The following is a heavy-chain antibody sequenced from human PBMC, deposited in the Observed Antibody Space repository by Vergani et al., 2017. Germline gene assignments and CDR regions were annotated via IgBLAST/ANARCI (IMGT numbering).Heavy chain of an antibody. CDR3: AGGDSSSSEGDYFDC. J-gene: IGHJ4*02. Sequence: EVQLLESGGGLVQPGGSLRLSCAASGFTFSSYAMSWVRQAPGKGLEWVSAISGSGGSTYYADSMKGRFTISRDNAKSSLSLQMNSLRAEDTAVYYCAGGDSSSSEGDYFDCWGQGTLVTVSS. D-gene: IGHD6-6*01. V-gene: IGHV3-23*01. CDR1: GFTFSSYA. CDR2: ISGSGGST.